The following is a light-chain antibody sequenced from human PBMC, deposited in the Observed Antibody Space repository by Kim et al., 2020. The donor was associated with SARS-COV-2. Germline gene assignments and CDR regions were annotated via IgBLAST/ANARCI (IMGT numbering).Light chain of an antibody. CDR1: SGINVGTYS. J-gene: IGLJ3*02. CDR3: MIWHSNTWV. CDR2: YKSDSNK. Sequence: LTCTLRSGINVGTYSIYWYQQKPGSPPQYLLTYKSDSNKQQGSGVPSRFSGSKDASANAGILLISGRQSEDEADYYCMIWHSNTWVFGGGTKLTVL. V-gene: IGLV5-45*01.